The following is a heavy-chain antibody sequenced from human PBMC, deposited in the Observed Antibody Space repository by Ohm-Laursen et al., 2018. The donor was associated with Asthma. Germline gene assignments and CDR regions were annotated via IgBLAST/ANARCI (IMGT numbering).Heavy chain of an antibody. CDR2: ISWNSGSI. CDR3: AKDKAGPYSSGWYSFDY. V-gene: IGHV3-9*01. D-gene: IGHD6-19*01. J-gene: IGHJ4*02. CDR1: GFTFDDYA. Sequence: SLRLSCSAPGFTFDDYAMHWVRQAPGKGLEWVSGISWNSGSIGYADSVKGRFTISRDNAKNSLYLQMNSLRAEDTALYYCAKDKAGPYSSGWYSFDYWGQGTLVTVSS.